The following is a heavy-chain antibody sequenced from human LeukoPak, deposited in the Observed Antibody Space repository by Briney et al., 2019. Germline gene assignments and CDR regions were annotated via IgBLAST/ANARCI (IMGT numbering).Heavy chain of an antibody. Sequence: SETLSLTCTVSGGSISSGGYYWSRIRQHPGRGLEWIGYIYYSGSTYYNPSLKSRVTISVDTSKNQFSLKLSSVTAADTAVYYCARGSIVVVVAATPRGSGHTTRPGWYFDLWGRGTLVTVSS. J-gene: IGHJ2*01. CDR3: ARGSIVVVVAATPRGSGHTTRPGWYFDL. D-gene: IGHD2-15*01. CDR1: GGSISSGGYY. V-gene: IGHV4-31*03. CDR2: IYYSGST.